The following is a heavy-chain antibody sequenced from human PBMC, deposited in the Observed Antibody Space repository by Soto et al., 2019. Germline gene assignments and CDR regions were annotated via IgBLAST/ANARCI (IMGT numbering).Heavy chain of an antibody. J-gene: IGHJ6*02. Sequence: ASGKVSCKASGVTFSSYAISWVRQAPGQGLEWMGGIIPIFGTANYAQKFQARVTITAAESTSTAYTELSSLRSEDTAVYYCARGELNYYYYYGMDVWGQGTTVTVSS. CDR1: GVTFSSYA. V-gene: IGHV1-69*13. D-gene: IGHD1-26*01. CDR3: ARGELNYYYYYGMDV. CDR2: IIPIFGTA.